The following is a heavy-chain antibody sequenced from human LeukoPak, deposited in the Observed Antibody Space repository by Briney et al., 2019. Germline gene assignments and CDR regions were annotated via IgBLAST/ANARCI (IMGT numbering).Heavy chain of an antibody. Sequence: SETLSLTCTVSGYSISSGYYWGWIRQPPGKGLEWIGSIYHSGSTYYNPSLKSRVTISVDTSKNQFSLKLSSVTAADTAVYYCAREFSSGWYPQNDYWGQGTLVTVSS. CDR3: AREFSSGWYPQNDY. J-gene: IGHJ4*02. D-gene: IGHD6-19*01. V-gene: IGHV4-38-2*02. CDR2: IYHSGST. CDR1: GYSISSGYY.